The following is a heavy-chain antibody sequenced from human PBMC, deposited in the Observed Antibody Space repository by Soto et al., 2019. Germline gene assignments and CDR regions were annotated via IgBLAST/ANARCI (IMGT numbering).Heavy chain of an antibody. CDR1: GGTFSCYA. Sequence: ASVKVSCKASGGTFSCYAISWVRQAPGQRLEWMGWMNAGVGNTLYSQKFQGRITITRDTSASTAYMELNSLKSEDTAIYYCARDTGYTFGSLNYWGPGTLVTVSS. D-gene: IGHD5-18*01. J-gene: IGHJ4*02. CDR3: ARDTGYTFGSLNY. CDR2: MNAGVGNT. V-gene: IGHV1-3*01.